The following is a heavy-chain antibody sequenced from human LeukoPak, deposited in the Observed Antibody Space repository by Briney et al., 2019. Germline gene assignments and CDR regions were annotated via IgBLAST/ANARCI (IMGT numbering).Heavy chain of an antibody. Sequence: GGSLRLSCVDSGFTFTNAWMSWVRQAPGKGLEWVANIKQDGSEKYYVDSVKGRFTISRDNAKNSLYLQMNSLRAEDTAVYYCARGSYRIFDYWGQGTLVTVSS. D-gene: IGHD1-26*01. CDR1: GFTFTNAW. J-gene: IGHJ4*02. V-gene: IGHV3-7*03. CDR3: ARGSYRIFDY. CDR2: IKQDGSEK.